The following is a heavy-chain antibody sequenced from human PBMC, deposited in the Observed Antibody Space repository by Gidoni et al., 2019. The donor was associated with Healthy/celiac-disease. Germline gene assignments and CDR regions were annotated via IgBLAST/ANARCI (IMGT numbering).Heavy chain of an antibody. CDR3: AKGGLDSSNPGDY. D-gene: IGHD6-13*01. Sequence: EVQLVESGGGLVQPGRSLRLSCAASGFTFDDYAMHWVRQAPGKGLEWVSGISWNSGSIGYADSVKGRFTISRDNAKNSLYLQMNSLRAEDTALYYCAKGGLDSSNPGDYWGQGTLVTVSS. V-gene: IGHV3-9*01. CDR1: GFTFDDYA. CDR2: ISWNSGSI. J-gene: IGHJ4*02.